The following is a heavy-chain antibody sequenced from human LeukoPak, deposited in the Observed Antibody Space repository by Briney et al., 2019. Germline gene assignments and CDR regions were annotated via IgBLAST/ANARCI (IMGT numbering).Heavy chain of an antibody. CDR3: AKDRILVVVAATLFY. CDR1: GFTFSSYA. J-gene: IGHJ4*02. V-gene: IGHV3-23*01. D-gene: IGHD2-15*01. CDR2: ISGSGGST. Sequence: GGSLRLSCAASGFTFSSYAMSWVRQAPGKGLEWVSAISGSGGSTYYADSVKGRFTISRDNSKNTLYLQMNSLRAEDTAVYYCAKDRILVVVAATLFYWGQGTLVTVSS.